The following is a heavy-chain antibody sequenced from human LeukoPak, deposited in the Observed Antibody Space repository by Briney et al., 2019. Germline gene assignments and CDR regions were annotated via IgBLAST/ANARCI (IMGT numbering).Heavy chain of an antibody. Sequence: AGGSLRLSCAASGFTVSSYAMSWVRQAPGKGLEWVSAISGSGGSTYFADSVKGRFTISRDNSKNMLYLQMNSLRAEDTAVYYCAKDSRSSSSRGAFDYWGQGTLVTVSS. J-gene: IGHJ4*02. CDR1: GFTVSSYA. D-gene: IGHD6-13*01. CDR2: ISGSGGST. CDR3: AKDSRSSSSRGAFDY. V-gene: IGHV3-23*01.